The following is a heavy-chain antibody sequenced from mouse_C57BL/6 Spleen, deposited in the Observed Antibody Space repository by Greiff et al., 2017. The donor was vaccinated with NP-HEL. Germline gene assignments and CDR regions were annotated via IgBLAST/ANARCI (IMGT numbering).Heavy chain of an antibody. CDR3: ARRGIYYDYGGFAY. Sequence: QVQLQQPGAELVKPGASVKLSCKASGYTFTSYWMHWVKQRPGRGLEWIGRIDPNSGGTKYNEKFKSKATLTVDKPSSTAYMQLSSLTSDDSAVYYGARRGIYYDYGGFAYWGQGTLVTVSA. V-gene: IGHV1-72*01. J-gene: IGHJ3*01. CDR2: IDPNSGGT. CDR1: GYTFTSYW. D-gene: IGHD2-4*01.